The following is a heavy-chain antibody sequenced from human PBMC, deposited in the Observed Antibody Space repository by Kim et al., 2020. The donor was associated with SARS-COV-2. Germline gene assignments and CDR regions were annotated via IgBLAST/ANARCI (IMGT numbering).Heavy chain of an antibody. CDR3: ARTLAYCGGDCYSSNYYGMDV. J-gene: IGHJ6*02. D-gene: IGHD2-21*01. CDR2: IIPIFGTA. V-gene: IGHV1-69*13. CDR1: GGTFSSYA. Sequence: SVKVSCKASGGTFSSYAISWVRQAPGQGLEWMGGIIPIFGTANYAQKFQGRVTITADESTSTAYMELSSLRSEDTAVYYCARTLAYCGGDCYSSNYYGMDVWGQGTTVTVSS.